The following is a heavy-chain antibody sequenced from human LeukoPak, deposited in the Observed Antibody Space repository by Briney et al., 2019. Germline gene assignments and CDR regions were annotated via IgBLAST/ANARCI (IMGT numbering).Heavy chain of an antibody. CDR3: ASPGWGGYYYYYMDV. CDR2: IYHSGST. V-gene: IGHV4-34*01. CDR1: GGSFSGYY. J-gene: IGHJ6*03. Sequence: SETLSLTCAVYGGSFSGYYWSWIRQPPGKGLEWIGEIYHSGSTYYNPSLKSRVTISVDTSKNQFSLKLSSVTAADTAVYYCASPGWGGYYYYYMDVWGKGTTVTVSS. D-gene: IGHD1-26*01.